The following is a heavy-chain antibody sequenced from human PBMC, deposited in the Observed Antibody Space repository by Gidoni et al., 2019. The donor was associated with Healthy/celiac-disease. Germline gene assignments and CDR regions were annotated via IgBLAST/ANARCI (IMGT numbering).Heavy chain of an antibody. Sequence: EVQLLESGGGLVQPGGSLRLSCAASGFPFSSYAMSWVRQAPGKGLEWVSAISGSGGSTYYADSVKGRFTISRDNSKNTLYLQMNSLRAEDTAVYYCAKEGIRPLWFGELSPLDYWGQGTLVTVSS. D-gene: IGHD3-10*01. CDR3: AKEGIRPLWFGELSPLDY. J-gene: IGHJ4*02. V-gene: IGHV3-23*01. CDR1: GFPFSSYA. CDR2: ISGSGGST.